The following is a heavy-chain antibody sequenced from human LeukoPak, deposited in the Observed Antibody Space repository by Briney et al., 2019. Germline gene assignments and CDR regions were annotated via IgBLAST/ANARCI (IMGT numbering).Heavy chain of an antibody. CDR1: GFTFDNYA. D-gene: IGHD3-10*02. CDR3: AKCSAGYYTDAFDI. J-gene: IGHJ3*02. V-gene: IGHV3-23*01. CDR2: ISGGGAKR. Sequence: GGSLRLSCAASGFTFDNYAMNWVRQAPGKGLEWVSYISGGGAKRHYSDSVKGRFTISRDNPKNTLYLQINNLRAEDTAMYYFAKCSAGYYTDAFDIWGRGTMVPVSS.